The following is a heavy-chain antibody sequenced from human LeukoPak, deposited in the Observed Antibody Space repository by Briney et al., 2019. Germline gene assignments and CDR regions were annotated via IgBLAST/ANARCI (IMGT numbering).Heavy chain of an antibody. V-gene: IGHV4-59*01. J-gene: IGHJ4*02. D-gene: IGHD5-12*01. CDR3: ARGDSGYDWVDY. CDR1: VGSISSFY. CDR2: IYYSGST. Sequence: SETLSLTCTFSVGSISSFYWSWIRQPPGKGLECVGYIYYSGSTNYNPSLKSRVTISVDTSKNQFSLKLSSVTAADTAVYYCARGDSGYDWVDYWGQGTLVTVSS.